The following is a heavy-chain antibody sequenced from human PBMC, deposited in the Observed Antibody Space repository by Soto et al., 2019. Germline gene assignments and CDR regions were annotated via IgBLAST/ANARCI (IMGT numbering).Heavy chain of an antibody. CDR1: GFTFSSYA. J-gene: IGHJ6*02. V-gene: IGHV3-30-3*01. CDR2: ISYDGSNK. CDR3: ARDFGTAMVPGNGMDV. Sequence: QVQLVESGGGVVQPGRSLRLSCAASGFTFSSYAMHWVHQAPGKGLEWVAVISYDGSNKYYADSVKGRFTISRDNSKNTLYLQMNSLRAEDTAVYYCARDFGTAMVPGNGMDVWGQGTTVTVSS. D-gene: IGHD5-18*01.